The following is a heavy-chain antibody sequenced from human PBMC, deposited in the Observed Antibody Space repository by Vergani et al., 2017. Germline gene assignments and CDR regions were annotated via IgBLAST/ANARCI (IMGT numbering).Heavy chain of an antibody. CDR1: GFTFDDYA. CDR2: ISGSGGFT. V-gene: IGHV3-23*04. D-gene: IGHD3-22*01. CDR3: AKDNVPGYYDSSGYCDY. J-gene: IGHJ4*02. Sequence: EVQLVESGGVVVQPGGSLRLSCAASGFTFDDYAMHWVRQAPGKGLEWVSGISGSGGFTYYADSVKGRFTISRDNSKNTMFLQMNNLRAEDTAVYYCAKDNVPGYYDSSGYCDYWGQGTLVTVSS.